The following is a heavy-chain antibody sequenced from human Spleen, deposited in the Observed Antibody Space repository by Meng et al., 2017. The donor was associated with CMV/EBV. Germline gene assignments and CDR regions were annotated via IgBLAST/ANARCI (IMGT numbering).Heavy chain of an antibody. D-gene: IGHD4-17*01. CDR3: VRPTVTTGTFDS. Sequence: SCKASGYTFTSYYMNWVRQSPGQGLEWMGVIDPSGGRTSYAQKFQGRVTMTGDTSTGTVYMELSGLTSEDTAVYYCVRPTVTTGTFDSWGQGTLVTVSS. CDR2: IDPSGGRT. CDR1: GYTFTSYY. V-gene: IGHV1-46*01. J-gene: IGHJ4*02.